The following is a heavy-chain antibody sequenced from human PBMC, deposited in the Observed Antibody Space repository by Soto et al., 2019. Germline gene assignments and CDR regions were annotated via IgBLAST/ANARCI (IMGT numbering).Heavy chain of an antibody. CDR2: NNPNSGAT. CDR1: GYSFTVYR. CDR3: ARDRRVRRGNTDTGGSPRTQLDP. V-gene: IGHV1-2*02. J-gene: IGHJ5*02. Sequence: ASVKVSCEASGYSFTVYRIHWVRQAPGQVVEWIGSNNPNSGATTQAPSFQGRGTMTRDTSSKTAYMEVSTLTTDDTALYYCARDRRVRRGNTDTGGSPRTQLDPCRKGTLVTVAS. D-gene: IGHD3-16*01.